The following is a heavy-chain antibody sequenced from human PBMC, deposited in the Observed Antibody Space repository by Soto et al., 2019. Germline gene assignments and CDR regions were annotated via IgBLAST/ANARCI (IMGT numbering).Heavy chain of an antibody. J-gene: IGHJ4*02. CDR3: AKDRDCSGGSCYYNY. V-gene: IGHV3-23*01. CDR1: GFTFSSYA. D-gene: IGHD2-15*01. CDR2: ISGSGGRT. Sequence: GGSLRLSCAASGFTFSSYAVSWVRQAPGKGLEWVSAISGSGGRTYYADSVKGRFTISRDNSKNMLYLQMNSLRAEDTAVYYCAKDRDCSGGSCYYNYWGQGTLVTVST.